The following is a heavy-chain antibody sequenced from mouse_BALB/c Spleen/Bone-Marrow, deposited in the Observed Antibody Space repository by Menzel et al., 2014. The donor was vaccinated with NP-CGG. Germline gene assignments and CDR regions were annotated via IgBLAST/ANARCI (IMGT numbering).Heavy chain of an antibody. D-gene: IGHD2-14*01. CDR1: GYTLSSYV. V-gene: IGHV1-14*01. CDR3: AKGDNYRYDFDY. J-gene: IGHJ2*01. CDR2: INPYNDGT. Sequence: LKECGPELVKPGASVKMSCKASGYTLSSYVMHWVKQKPGQGLEWIGYINPYNDGTKYNEKFKGKATLTSDKSSSTAYMELSSLTSEDSAVYYCAKGDNYRYDFDYWGQGTTLTVSS.